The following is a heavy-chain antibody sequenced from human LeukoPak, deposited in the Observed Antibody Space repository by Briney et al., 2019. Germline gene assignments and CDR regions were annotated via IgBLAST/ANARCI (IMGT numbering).Heavy chain of an antibody. Sequence: QSGGSLRLSCAASGFTFSSYAMSWVRQAPGKGLEWVSAISGSGGSTYYADSVKGRFTISRDNSKNTLYLQMNSLRAEDTAVYYCAKARADCSSTSCHIFDYWGQGTLVTVSS. J-gene: IGHJ4*02. CDR1: GFTFSSYA. CDR2: ISGSGGST. CDR3: AKARADCSSTSCHIFDY. D-gene: IGHD2-2*02. V-gene: IGHV3-23*01.